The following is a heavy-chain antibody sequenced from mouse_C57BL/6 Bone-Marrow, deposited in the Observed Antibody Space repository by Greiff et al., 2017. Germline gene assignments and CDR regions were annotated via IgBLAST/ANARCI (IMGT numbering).Heavy chain of an antibody. CDR3: ARRLARFDY. J-gene: IGHJ2*01. CDR2: IYPGSGNT. CDR1: CYTFTDYY. D-gene: IGHD6-1*01. Sequence: VHLVESGPELVKPGASVKISCKASCYTFTDYYINWVKQRPGQGLEWIGWIYPGSGNTKYNEKFKGKATLTVDTSSSTAYMQLSSLTSEDAAVYCCARRLARFDYWGQGTTLTVSS. V-gene: IGHV1-84*01.